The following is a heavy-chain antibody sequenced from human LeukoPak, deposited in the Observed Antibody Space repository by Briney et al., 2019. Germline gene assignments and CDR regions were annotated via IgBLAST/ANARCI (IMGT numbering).Heavy chain of an antibody. V-gene: IGHV3-73*01. CDR1: GFTFSDSV. CDR3: TCGSGWYSPDY. Sequence: PGGSLRLSCAASGFTFSDSVMHWVRKASGKGLEWVGRIRGKANSYATVYAASVKGRFTISRDDSKNTAYLQMNSLKTEDTAVYYCTCGSGWYSPDYWGQGTLVTVSS. D-gene: IGHD6-13*01. CDR2: IRGKANSYAT. J-gene: IGHJ4*02.